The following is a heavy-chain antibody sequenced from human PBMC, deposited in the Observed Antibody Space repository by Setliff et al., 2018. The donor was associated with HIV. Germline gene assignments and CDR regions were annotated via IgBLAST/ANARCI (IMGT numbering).Heavy chain of an antibody. D-gene: IGHD3-10*01. CDR1: GFTFTSHS. Sequence: SLRLSCVTSGFTFTSHSMNWVRLRPGKGLEWVASISGSGTYTHYADSVRGRCTVSRDNAKNSLWLQLDSLKVEDTALYFCVRSLSGNSSXFFLSFDFWGQGAPVTVSS. J-gene: IGHJ4*02. CDR3: VRSLSGNSSXFFLSFDF. CDR2: ISGSGTYT. V-gene: IGHV3-21*01.